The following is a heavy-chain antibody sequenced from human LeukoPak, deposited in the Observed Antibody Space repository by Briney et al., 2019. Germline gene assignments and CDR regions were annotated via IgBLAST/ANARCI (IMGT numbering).Heavy chain of an antibody. CDR2: IYYSGST. D-gene: IGHD2-8*02. Sequence: SETLSLTCTVSGGSISSSSYYWGWIRQPPGKGLEWIGSIYYSGSTYYNPSLKSRVTISVDTSKNQFSLKLSSVTAADTAVYYCAREMTGTEFDYWGQGTLVTVSS. V-gene: IGHV4-39*07. CDR1: GGSISSSSYY. J-gene: IGHJ4*02. CDR3: AREMTGTEFDY.